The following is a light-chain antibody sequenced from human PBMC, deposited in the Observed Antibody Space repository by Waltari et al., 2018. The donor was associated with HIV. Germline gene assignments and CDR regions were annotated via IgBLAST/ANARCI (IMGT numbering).Light chain of an antibody. CDR3: CSYAGSGVV. CDR1: SSDVGRYNL. V-gene: IGLV2-23*02. Sequence: QSALTQPASVSGSPGQSITISCTGTSSDVGRYNLVSRYQQHPGKAPTRMIYEVSKRPSGVSNRFSGSKSGNTASLTISGLQAEDEADYYGCSYAGSGVVFGGGTKLTVL. CDR2: EVS. J-gene: IGLJ2*01.